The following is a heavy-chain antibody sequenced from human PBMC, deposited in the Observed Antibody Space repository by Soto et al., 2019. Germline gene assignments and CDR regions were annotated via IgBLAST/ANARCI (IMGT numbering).Heavy chain of an antibody. Sequence: SVKVSCKASGGTFSSYAISWVRQAPGHGLEWMGGIIPIFGTANYAQKFQGRVTITADESTNTAYRELASLRSDDTAVYYCARAATYYYPLGSGADYWGQGTLVTVSS. CDR2: IIPIFGTA. CDR3: ARAATYYYPLGSGADY. J-gene: IGHJ4*02. V-gene: IGHV1-69*13. D-gene: IGHD3-10*01. CDR1: GGTFSSYA.